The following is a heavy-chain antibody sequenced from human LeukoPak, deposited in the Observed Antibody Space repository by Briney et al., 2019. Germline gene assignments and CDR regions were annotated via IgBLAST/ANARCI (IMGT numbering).Heavy chain of an antibody. J-gene: IGHJ4*02. CDR2: ISAYNGNT. Sequence: ASVKVSCKASGYTFTSYGISWVRQAPGQGLEWMGWISAYNGNTNYAQRLQGRVTMTTDTSMRTAYMELRSLRSDDTAVYYCARVASYSSGWVYWGQGTLVTVSS. CDR3: ARVASYSSGWVY. V-gene: IGHV1-18*01. CDR1: GYTFTSYG. D-gene: IGHD6-19*01.